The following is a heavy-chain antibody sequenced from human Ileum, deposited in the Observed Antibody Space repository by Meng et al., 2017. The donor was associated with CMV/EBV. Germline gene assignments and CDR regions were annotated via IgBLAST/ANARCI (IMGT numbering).Heavy chain of an antibody. Sequence: EVGLLESGGGLVQPGGSLRLYCAASGFSFSNYAMSWVRQVPGQGLQWVSTISGTGSTYYADSVKGHFTISRDSSRDTLYLQMNSLRVEDTAIYYCAKARHLAGATSGLDYWGQGTLVTVSS. CDR3: AKARHLAGATSGLDY. V-gene: IGHV3-23*01. D-gene: IGHD1-26*01. J-gene: IGHJ4*02. CDR1: GFSFSNYA. CDR2: ISGTGST.